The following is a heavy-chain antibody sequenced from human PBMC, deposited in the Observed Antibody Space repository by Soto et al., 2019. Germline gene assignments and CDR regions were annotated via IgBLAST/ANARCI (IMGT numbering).Heavy chain of an antibody. CDR1: GFTFSTSS. J-gene: IGHJ3*02. Sequence: EVPVLESGGDLVQPGGSLRLTRTGSGFTFSTSSMRWVRQSPGKGLEWVSSISDNSGTRFYADSVKGWFTTTRDNCKDRVYLQMNKLRVEDTALYDCAKGWDASRADAFDIWGQGTMVTVSP. CDR3: AKGWDASRADAFDI. D-gene: IGHD1-26*01. CDR2: ISDNSGTR. V-gene: IGHV3-23*01.